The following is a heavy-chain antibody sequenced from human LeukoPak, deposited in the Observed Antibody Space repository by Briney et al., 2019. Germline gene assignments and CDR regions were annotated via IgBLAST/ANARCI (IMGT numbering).Heavy chain of an antibody. J-gene: IGHJ2*01. CDR1: GGTFSSYA. CDR3: ASPADYYDSSVFDL. CDR2: IIPIFGTA. V-gene: IGHV1-69*05. D-gene: IGHD3-22*01. Sequence: WASVKVSCKASGGTFSSYAISWVRQAPGQGLEWMGGIIPIFGTANYAQKFQGRVTITTDESTSTAYMELSSLRSEDTAVYYCASPADYYDSSVFDLWGRGTLVTVSS.